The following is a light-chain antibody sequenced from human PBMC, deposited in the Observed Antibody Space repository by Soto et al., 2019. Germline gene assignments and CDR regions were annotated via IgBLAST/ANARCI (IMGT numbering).Light chain of an antibody. CDR2: DAS. Sequence: EGVLTQSPATVSLYPRERATLSCRASQSVRSIHLAWYRQKSGQAPRLLIYDASSRATGIPARFSGSGSGTDFTLAISSLEPEDFAVYYCQQRSSRPLTFAGGTKVDIK. J-gene: IGKJ4*01. CDR3: QQRSSRPLT. CDR1: QSVRSIH. V-gene: IGKV3-11*01.